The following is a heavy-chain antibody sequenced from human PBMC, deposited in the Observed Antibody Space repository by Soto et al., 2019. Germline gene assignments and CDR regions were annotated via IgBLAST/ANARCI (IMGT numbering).Heavy chain of an antibody. D-gene: IGHD2-15*01. J-gene: IGHJ4*02. CDR3: AREGSRGHYFDY. CDR1: GYTFTSYY. V-gene: IGHV1-46*01. CDR2: INPSGGST. Sequence: QVQLVQSGAEVKKPGASVKVSCKASGYTFTSYYMHWVRQAPGQGLEWMGIINPSGGSTSYAQKFQGIVTMTRDTSTSTVYMELSSLRSEDTAVYYCAREGSRGHYFDYWGQGTLVTVSS.